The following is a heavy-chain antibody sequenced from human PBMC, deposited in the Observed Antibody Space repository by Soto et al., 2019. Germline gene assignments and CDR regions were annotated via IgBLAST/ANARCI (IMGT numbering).Heavy chain of an antibody. V-gene: IGHV4-39*01. J-gene: IGHJ4*02. CDR2: VYYRGRS. D-gene: IGHD2-8*01. CDR1: GGSVSNSNYY. Sequence: SETLSLTCTVSGGSVSNSNYYWGWIRQSPGKGLEWIGSVYYRGRSYSKSSVKSRVTISVDTSKNQFSLNLNSVTASDTAVYYCVSQRTSVLTQTYFDYWGPGALVTVSS. CDR3: VSQRTSVLTQTYFDY.